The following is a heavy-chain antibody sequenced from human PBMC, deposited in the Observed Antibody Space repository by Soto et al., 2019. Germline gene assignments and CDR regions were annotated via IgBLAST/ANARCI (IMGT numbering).Heavy chain of an antibody. Sequence: SETLSLTCTVSGGSISSSSYYWGWIRQPPGKGLEWIGSIYYSGSTYYNPSLKSRVTISVDTSKNQFSLKLSSVTAADTAVFYFAISGILTGYYNPYYYYMDVWGKGTTVTVSS. J-gene: IGHJ6*03. D-gene: IGHD3-9*01. CDR2: IYYSGST. CDR3: AISGILTGYYNPYYYYMDV. CDR1: GGSISSSSYY. V-gene: IGHV4-39*01.